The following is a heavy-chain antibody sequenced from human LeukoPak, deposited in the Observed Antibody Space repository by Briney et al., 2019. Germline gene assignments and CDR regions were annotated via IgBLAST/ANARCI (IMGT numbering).Heavy chain of an antibody. D-gene: IGHD3-10*01. CDR3: ARRGSGSYRHFDY. CDR1: GYSISSGYY. V-gene: IGHV4-38-2*02. J-gene: IGHJ4*02. Sequence: SETLSLTCTVSGYSISSGYYWGWIRQPPGKGLEWIGYIYYSGSTYYNPSLKSRVTISVDTSKNQFSLKLSSVTAADTAVYYCARRGSGSYRHFDYWGQGTLVTVFS. CDR2: IYYSGST.